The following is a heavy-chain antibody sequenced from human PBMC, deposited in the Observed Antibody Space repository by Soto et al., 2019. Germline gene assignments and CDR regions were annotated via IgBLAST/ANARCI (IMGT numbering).Heavy chain of an antibody. D-gene: IGHD3-10*01. J-gene: IGHJ5*02. CDR3: ARNATRITEYFGSGSFFGGGFDR. CDR2: IYNSGST. CDR1: GGSISTFIYY. Sequence: QLQLQESGPGLVKPSETLSVTCTVSGGSISTFIYYWAWIRQSPGKGLEWIGSIYNSGSTHYNPARKGRVPFSMDRSKTPFFRKLNSGCPSDPTLYFCARNATRITEYFGSGSFFGGGFDRWGQGNLVTVSS. V-gene: IGHV4-39*01.